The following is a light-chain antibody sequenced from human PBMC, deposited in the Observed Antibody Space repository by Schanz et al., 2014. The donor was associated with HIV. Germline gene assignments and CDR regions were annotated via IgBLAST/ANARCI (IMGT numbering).Light chain of an antibody. V-gene: IGLV2-23*01. CDR3: SSYAGSSTVV. J-gene: IGLJ3*02. Sequence: QSALTQPASVSGSPGQSVTISCSGTNSDIGSYNLVSWYQYHPGKAPKLMIYEADKRPSGVSPRFSGSRSGNTASLTISGLQADDEADYYCSSYAGSSTVVFGGGTQLTVL. CDR2: EAD. CDR1: NSDIGSYNL.